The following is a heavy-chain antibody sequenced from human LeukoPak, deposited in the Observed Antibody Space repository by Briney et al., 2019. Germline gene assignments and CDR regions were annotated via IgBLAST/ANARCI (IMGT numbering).Heavy chain of an antibody. CDR2: ISGSGGST. CDR3: AKLRDIVVVPAAMRAFDI. J-gene: IGHJ3*02. Sequence: GGSLRLSCAASGFTFSSYAMSWVRQAPGKGLEWVSAISGSGGSTYYADSVKGRFTVSRDNSKNTLYLQVNSLRAEDTAVFYCAKLRDIVVVPAAMRAFDIWGQGTMVTVSS. D-gene: IGHD2-2*01. V-gene: IGHV3-23*01. CDR1: GFTFSSYA.